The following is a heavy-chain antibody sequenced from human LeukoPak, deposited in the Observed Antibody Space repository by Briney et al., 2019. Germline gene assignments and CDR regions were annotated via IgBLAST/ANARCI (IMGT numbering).Heavy chain of an antibody. D-gene: IGHD3-22*01. CDR3: ARQKGYDSSGYYYSSHPFDI. Sequence: SETLSLTCTVSGGSISSSSYYWGWIRQPPGKGLEWIGSMYYSGSTYYNPSLKSRVTISVDTSKNQFSLKLSSVTAADTAEYYCARQKGYDSSGYYYSSHPFDIWGQGTMVTVSS. J-gene: IGHJ3*02. CDR2: MYYSGST. CDR1: GGSISSSSYY. V-gene: IGHV4-39*01.